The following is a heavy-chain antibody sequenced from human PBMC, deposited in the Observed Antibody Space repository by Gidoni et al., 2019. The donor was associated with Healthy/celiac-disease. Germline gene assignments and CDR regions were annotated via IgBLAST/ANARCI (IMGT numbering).Heavy chain of an antibody. D-gene: IGHD3-22*01. Sequence: QVQLVQSGAEVKKPGSSVKVACKAAGGTYSSYASSWVRQAPGQGLEWMGGIIPIFGTANYAQKFQGRVTITADKSTSTAYMELSSLRSEDTAVYYCARTYYYDSSGYYYFDFWGQGTLVTVSS. CDR2: IIPIFGTA. V-gene: IGHV1-69*06. CDR1: GGTYSSYA. CDR3: ARTYYYDSSGYYYFDF. J-gene: IGHJ4*02.